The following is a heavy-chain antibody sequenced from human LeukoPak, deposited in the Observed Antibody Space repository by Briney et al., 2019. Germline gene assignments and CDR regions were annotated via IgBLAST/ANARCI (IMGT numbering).Heavy chain of an antibody. V-gene: IGHV4-30-2*01. CDR2: IYHSGST. Sequence: GYIYHSGSTYYNPSLKSRVTISVDRSKNQFSLKLSSVTAADTAVYYCARAAIAATRRWFDPWGQGTLVTVSS. D-gene: IGHD2-15*01. J-gene: IGHJ5*02. CDR3: ARAAIAATRRWFDP.